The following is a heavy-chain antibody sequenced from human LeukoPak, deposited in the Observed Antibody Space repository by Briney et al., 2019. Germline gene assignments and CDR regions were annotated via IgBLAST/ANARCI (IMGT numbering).Heavy chain of an antibody. V-gene: IGHV4-59*01. D-gene: IGHD1-26*01. J-gene: IGHJ4*02. CDR3: ARGSSGSYYSFRTYTYDY. Sequence: SVTLSLTCTVSGGSISSYYWSWIRQPPGKGLEWIGYIYYSGSTNYNPSLKSRVTISVDTSKNQFSLKLSSVTAADTAVYYCARGSSGSYYSFRTYTYDYWGQGTLVTVSS. CDR2: IYYSGST. CDR1: GGSISSYY.